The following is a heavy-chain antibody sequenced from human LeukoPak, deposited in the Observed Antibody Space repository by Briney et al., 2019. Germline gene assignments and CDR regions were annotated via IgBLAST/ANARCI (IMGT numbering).Heavy chain of an antibody. D-gene: IGHD3-22*01. CDR2: ISYDGSNK. CDR3: AKYYYDTSGHYYAGLDY. J-gene: IGHJ4*02. CDR1: GFTFSTYG. V-gene: IGHV3-30*18. Sequence: GGSLRLSCAASGFTFSTYGMHWVRQAPGKGLEWVAVISYDGSNKYYVDSVKGRFTISRDNSKNTLYLQMNSLRAEDTAVYYCAKYYYDTSGHYYAGLDYWGQGTLVTVSS.